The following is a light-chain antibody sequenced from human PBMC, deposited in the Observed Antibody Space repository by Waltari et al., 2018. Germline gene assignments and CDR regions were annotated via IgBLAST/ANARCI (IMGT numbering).Light chain of an antibody. Sequence: SALTQPASVSGSPGQSITISCTGTSSDVGSFNLVSWYQLLPGKAPKLLISEVNKRPSGVSNRFFGSKSGITASLTISGLQTGDEADYYCCSYAGSTSYVVFGGGTKLTVL. CDR1: SSDVGSFNL. J-gene: IGLJ2*01. CDR2: EVN. CDR3: CSYAGSTSYVV. V-gene: IGLV2-23*02.